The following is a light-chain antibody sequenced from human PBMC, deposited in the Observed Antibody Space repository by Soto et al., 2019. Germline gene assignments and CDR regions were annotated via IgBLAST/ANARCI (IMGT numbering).Light chain of an antibody. CDR2: WAS. J-gene: IGKJ1*01. CDR1: QSVLYSSDNRNY. V-gene: IGKV4-1*01. Sequence: DIVMTQSPDSLAVSLGERATMNCKSSQSVLYSSDNRNYLTWYQQKPGQPPKLLIYWASTRESGVPDRFSGSGSGTDFTLTISSLQAEDVAVYYCQQYYNIPKTFGQGTKVEIK. CDR3: QQYYNIPKT.